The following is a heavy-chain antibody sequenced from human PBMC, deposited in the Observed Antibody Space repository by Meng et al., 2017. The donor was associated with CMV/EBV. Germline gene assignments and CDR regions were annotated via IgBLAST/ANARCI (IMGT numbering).Heavy chain of an antibody. CDR3: AKGIFGVVGAGYYYYYGMDV. J-gene: IGHJ6*02. D-gene: IGHD3-3*01. CDR1: GFTFSSYA. CDR2: ISGSGGST. Sequence: GESLKISCAASGFTFSSYAMSWVRQAPGKGLEWVSAISGSGGSTYYADSVKGRFTISRDNSKNTLYLQMSSLRAEDTAVYYCAKGIFGVVGAGYYYYYGMDVWGQGTTVTVSS. V-gene: IGHV3-23*01.